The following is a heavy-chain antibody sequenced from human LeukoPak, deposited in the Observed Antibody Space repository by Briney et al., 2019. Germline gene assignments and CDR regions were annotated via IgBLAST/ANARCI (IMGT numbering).Heavy chain of an antibody. J-gene: IGHJ4*02. CDR1: GYTFTAYY. Sequence: ASVKVSCKASGYTFTAYYMHWVRQAPGQGLEWMGWINPNSGGTNYAQKFQGRVSMTRDTSINTAYMELNRLTSDDTAVYYCATNFYSNSWSLTDWGQGTLVTVSS. CDR2: INPNSGGT. CDR3: ATNFYSNSWSLTD. V-gene: IGHV1-2*02. D-gene: IGHD6-13*01.